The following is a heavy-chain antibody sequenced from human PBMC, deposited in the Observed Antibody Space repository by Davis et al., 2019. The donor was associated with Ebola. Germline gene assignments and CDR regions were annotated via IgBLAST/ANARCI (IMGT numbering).Heavy chain of an antibody. CDR2: IVVGSGNT. CDR3: ARAATYYDFWSGSNGMDV. V-gene: IGHV1-58*01. D-gene: IGHD3-3*01. J-gene: IGHJ6*02. Sequence: SVKVSCKASGFTFTSSAVQWVRQARGQRLEWIGWIVVGSGNTNYAQKFQGRVTMTRDTSTSTVYMELSSLRSEDTAVYYCARAATYYDFWSGSNGMDVWGQGTTVTVSS. CDR1: GFTFTSSA.